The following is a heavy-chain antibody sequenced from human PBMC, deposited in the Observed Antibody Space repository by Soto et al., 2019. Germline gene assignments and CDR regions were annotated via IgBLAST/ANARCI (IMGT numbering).Heavy chain of an antibody. CDR1: GFTFSSYG. J-gene: IGHJ5*02. Sequence: GGSLRLSCAASGFTFSSYGMHWVRQAPGKGLEWVAVISYDGSNKYYADSVKGRFTISRDNSKNTLYLQMNSLRAEDTAVYYCAKDRSIAVAGGWFDPWGQGTLVTVSS. V-gene: IGHV3-30*18. D-gene: IGHD6-19*01. CDR2: ISYDGSNK. CDR3: AKDRSIAVAGGWFDP.